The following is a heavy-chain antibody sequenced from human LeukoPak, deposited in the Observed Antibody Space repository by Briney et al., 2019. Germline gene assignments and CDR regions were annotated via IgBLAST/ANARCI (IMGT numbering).Heavy chain of an antibody. V-gene: IGHV1-18*01. Sequence: ASVKVSCKASGYTFTSYGFSWVRQAPGQGLEWMGWISAYNGNTNYAQKVQGRVTMTTDTSTSTAYMELRSLRSDDTAVYYCARDLPGYYGSGTYSAFDYWGQGTLVTASS. D-gene: IGHD3-10*01. CDR3: ARDLPGYYGSGTYSAFDY. CDR2: ISAYNGNT. CDR1: GYTFTSYG. J-gene: IGHJ4*02.